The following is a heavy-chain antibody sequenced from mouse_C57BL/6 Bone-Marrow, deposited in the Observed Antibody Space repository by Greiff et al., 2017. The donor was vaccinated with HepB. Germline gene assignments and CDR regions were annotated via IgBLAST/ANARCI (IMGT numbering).Heavy chain of an antibody. J-gene: IGHJ2*01. V-gene: IGHV1-55*01. Sequence: QVLLQQPGAELVKPGASVKMSCKASGYTFTSYWITWVKQRPGQGLEWIGDIYPGSGSTNYNEKFKSKATLTVDTSSSTAYMQLSSLTSEDSAVYYCARAVDGYYGYYFDYWGQGTTLTVSS. D-gene: IGHD2-3*01. CDR3: ARAVDGYYGYYFDY. CDR2: IYPGSGST. CDR1: GYTFTSYW.